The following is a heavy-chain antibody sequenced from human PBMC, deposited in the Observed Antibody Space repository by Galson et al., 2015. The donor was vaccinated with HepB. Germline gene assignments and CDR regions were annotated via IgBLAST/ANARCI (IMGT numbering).Heavy chain of an antibody. D-gene: IGHD5-18*01. CDR1: GFTVSSNY. CDR3: AKEGMALGDGYSSDWYFDL. J-gene: IGHJ2*01. CDR2: IYSGGST. V-gene: IGHV3-53*01. Sequence: SLRLSCAASGFTVSSNYMSWVRQAPGKGLEWVSVIYSGGSTYYADSVKGRFTISRDNSKNTLYLQMNSLRAEDTAVYYCAKEGMALGDGYSSDWYFDLWGRGTLVTVSS.